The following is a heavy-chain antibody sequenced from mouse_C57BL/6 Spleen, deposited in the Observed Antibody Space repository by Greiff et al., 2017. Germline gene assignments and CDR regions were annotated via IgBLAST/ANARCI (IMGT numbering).Heavy chain of an antibody. Sequence: QVQLKQPGAELVMPGASVKLSCKASGYTFTSYWMHWVKQRPGQGLEWIGDIDPSDSYTNYNQKFKGKSTLTVDKSSSTAYMQLSSLTSEDSAVYYCARKSSWNYYAMDYWGQGTSVTVSS. CDR1: GYTFTSYW. CDR2: IDPSDSYT. J-gene: IGHJ4*01. CDR3: ARKSSWNYYAMDY. D-gene: IGHD1-1*01. V-gene: IGHV1-69*01.